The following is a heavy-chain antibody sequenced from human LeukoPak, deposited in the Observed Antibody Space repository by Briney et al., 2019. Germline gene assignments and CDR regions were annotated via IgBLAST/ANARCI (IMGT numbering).Heavy chain of an antibody. V-gene: IGHV3-23*01. D-gene: IGHD4-23*01. Sequence: PGGSLRLSCAASGFIFSSLDMGWVRQAPGKGLEWVSGISASGKNTFYADSVKSRFTISRDNSKNTVYLQMSSLRAEDTAIYYCAKDSARSGGWFYFANWGQGTLVSVSS. CDR1: GFIFSSLD. CDR3: AKDSARSGGWFYFAN. CDR2: ISASGKNT. J-gene: IGHJ4*02.